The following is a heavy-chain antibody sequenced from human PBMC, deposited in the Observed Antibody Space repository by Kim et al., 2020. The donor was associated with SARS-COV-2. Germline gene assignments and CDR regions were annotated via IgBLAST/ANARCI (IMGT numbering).Heavy chain of an antibody. D-gene: IGHD5-12*01. J-gene: IGHJ2*01. CDR1: GYTLTELS. V-gene: IGHV1-24*01. CDR2: FDPEDGET. Sequence: ASVKVSCKVSGYTLTELSMHWVRQAPGKGLEWMGGFDPEDGETIYAQKFQGRVTMTEDTSTDTAYMELSSLRSEDTAVYYCATGVRGYSGYDPEGNYWYFDLWGRGTLVTVSS. CDR3: ATGVRGYSGYDPEGNYWYFDL.